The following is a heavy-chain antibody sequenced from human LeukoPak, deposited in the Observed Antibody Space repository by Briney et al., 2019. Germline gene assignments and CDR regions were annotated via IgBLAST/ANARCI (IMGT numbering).Heavy chain of an antibody. J-gene: IGHJ4*02. CDR1: GFTFDDYA. CDR2: ISWNSGSI. D-gene: IGHD3-22*01. V-gene: IGHV3-9*01. CDR3: AKGQGVDYYDSSGYFRY. Sequence: GGSLRLSCAASGFTFDDYAMHWVRQAPGKGLEWVSGISWNSGSIGYADSVKGRFTISRDNAKNSLHLQMNSLRAEDTALYYCAKGQGVDYYDSSGYFRYWGQGTLVTVSS.